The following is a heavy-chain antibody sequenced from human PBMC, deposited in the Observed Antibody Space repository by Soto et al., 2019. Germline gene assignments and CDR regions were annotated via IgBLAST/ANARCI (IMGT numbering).Heavy chain of an antibody. CDR1: GYTFTDYY. CDR2: INPNSGGT. D-gene: IGHD6-19*01. J-gene: IGHJ6*02. CDR3: ARDQSPSSGWPGMDV. V-gene: IGHV1-2*02. Sequence: QVQLVQSGAEVKKPGASVKVSCKASGYTFTDYYMHWVRQAPGQGLEWMGWINPNSGGTSYAQKFQGRVTMTRDTSISTPYMELNRLRADDTAVYYCARDQSPSSGWPGMDVWGQGTTVTVSS.